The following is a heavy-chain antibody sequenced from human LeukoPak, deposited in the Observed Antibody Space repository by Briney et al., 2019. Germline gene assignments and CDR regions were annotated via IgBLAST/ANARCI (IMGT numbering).Heavy chain of an antibody. D-gene: IGHD2-2*01. J-gene: IGHJ3*02. CDR2: IWYDGSNK. CDR3: AKDRVYCSSTSCYLDAFDI. CDR1: GFTFSSYS. V-gene: IGHV3-33*06. Sequence: GGSLRLSCAASGFTFSSYSMNWVRQAPGKGLEWVAVIWYDGSNKYYADSVKGRFTISRDDSKNTLYLQMNSLRAEDTAVYYCAKDRVYCSSTSCYLDAFDIWGQGTMVTVSS.